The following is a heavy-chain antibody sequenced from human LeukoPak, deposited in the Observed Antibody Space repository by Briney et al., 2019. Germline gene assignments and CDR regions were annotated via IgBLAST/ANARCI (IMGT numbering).Heavy chain of an antibody. CDR2: ISAYNGNT. CDR1: GYTFTSYG. CDR3: ARGPLYEYGPAHFDY. J-gene: IGHJ4*02. D-gene: IGHD5/OR15-5a*01. V-gene: IGHV1-18*01. Sequence: GASVKVSCKASGYTFTSYGISWVRQAPGQGLEWMGWISAYNGNTNYAQKLQGRVTMTTDTSTSTAYMELRSLRSDDTAVYYCARGPLYEYGPAHFDYWGQGTLVTVSS.